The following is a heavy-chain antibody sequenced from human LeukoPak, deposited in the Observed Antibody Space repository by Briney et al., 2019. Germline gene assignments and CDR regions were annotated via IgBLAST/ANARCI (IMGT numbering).Heavy chain of an antibody. Sequence: PSETLSLTCTVSGGSISSYYWSWIRQPPGKGLEWIGYIYYSGSTNYNPSLKSRVTISVDTSKNQFSLKLSSVTAADTAVYYCARGGLRLGELSLYGAFDIWGQGTMVTVSS. CDR3: ARGGLRLGELSLYGAFDI. CDR2: IYYSGST. V-gene: IGHV4-59*01. J-gene: IGHJ3*02. CDR1: GGSISSYY. D-gene: IGHD3-16*02.